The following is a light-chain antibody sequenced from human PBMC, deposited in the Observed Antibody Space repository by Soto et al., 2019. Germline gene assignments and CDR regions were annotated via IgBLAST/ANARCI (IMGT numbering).Light chain of an antibody. CDR1: QSISSY. J-gene: IGKJ2*01. CDR2: AAS. CDR3: QQSYSAPQYT. V-gene: IGKV1-39*01. Sequence: DIQMTQSPSSLSASVGDRVTITCRASQSISSYLNWYQQKPGKAPKLLIYAASSLQSGVPSRFSGSGTGTDFTLIIRSLQPEDFATYYCQQSYSAPQYTFGQGTKLEIK.